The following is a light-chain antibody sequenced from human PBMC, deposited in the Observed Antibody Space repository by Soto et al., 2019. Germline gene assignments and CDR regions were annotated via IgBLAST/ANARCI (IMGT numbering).Light chain of an antibody. CDR3: QQYTNWPPHT. J-gene: IGKJ4*01. V-gene: IGKV3-15*01. Sequence: EIVMTQSPATLSVSPGERATLSCRASQSVSSNLAWYQQKPGQAPRLLIYGASTRATGIPARFSGSGSGTEFSLTISSLQSEDFAAYYCQQYTNWPPHTLGGGTKVDIK. CDR1: QSVSSN. CDR2: GAS.